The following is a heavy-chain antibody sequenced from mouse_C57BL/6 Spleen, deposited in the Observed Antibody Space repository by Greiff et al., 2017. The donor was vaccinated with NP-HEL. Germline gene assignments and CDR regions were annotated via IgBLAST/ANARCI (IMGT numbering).Heavy chain of an antibody. D-gene: IGHD3-2*02. J-gene: IGHJ3*01. V-gene: IGHV1-64*01. Sequence: QVQLQQSGAELVKPGASVKLSCKASGYTFTSYWMHWVKQRPGQGLEWIGMIHPNSGSTNYNEKFKSKATLTVDKSSSTAYMQLSSLTSEDSAVYYCAREAQATSWFAYWGQGTLVTVSA. CDR1: GYTFTSYW. CDR3: AREAQATSWFAY. CDR2: IHPNSGST.